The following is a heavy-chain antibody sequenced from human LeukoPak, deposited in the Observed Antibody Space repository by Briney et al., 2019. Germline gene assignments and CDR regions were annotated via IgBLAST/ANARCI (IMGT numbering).Heavy chain of an antibody. Sequence: PGGSLRLSRAASGLIASSNYMSWVRQAPGKGLEWVSLIYSGGSTYYADSVKGRFTISRDNSKNTLYLQMNSLRGEDTAVYYCAKDGDTMSGTYYYDMDVWGKGTTVTIS. CDR3: AKDGDTMSGTYYYDMDV. CDR2: IYSGGST. V-gene: IGHV3-66*02. J-gene: IGHJ6*03. D-gene: IGHD1-26*01. CDR1: GLIASSNY.